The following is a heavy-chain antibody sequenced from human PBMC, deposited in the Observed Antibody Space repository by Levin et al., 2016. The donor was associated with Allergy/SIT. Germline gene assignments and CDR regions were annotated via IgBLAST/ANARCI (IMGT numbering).Heavy chain of an antibody. CDR2: VVGYGGTT. J-gene: IGHJ4*02. D-gene: IGHD3-22*01. Sequence: GGSLRLSCSASGFTFSTYAMHWVRQAPGRGLEYLSVVVGYGGTTYYAESVKGRFTISRDNSKNMVYLQMTSLRAEDTAVYYCVGYYESSTYYLGYWGQGTLVTVSS. CDR1: GFTFSTYA. CDR3: VGYYESSTYYLGY. V-gene: IGHV3-64D*06.